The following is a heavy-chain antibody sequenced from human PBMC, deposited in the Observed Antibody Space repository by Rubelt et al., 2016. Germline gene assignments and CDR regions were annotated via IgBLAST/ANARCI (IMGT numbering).Heavy chain of an antibody. CDR2: IIPILGIA. D-gene: IGHD1-14*01. Sequence: QVQLVQSGAEVKKPGSSVKVSCKASGGTFSSYAISWVRQAPGQGLEWMGRIIPILGIANYAQKFQGRVTITADKSTSTAYMGLRSLRVDETAVDYCARVRTFKTKEYYYYYGMDVWGQGTTVTVSS. CDR1: GGTFSSYA. J-gene: IGHJ6*02. V-gene: IGHV1-69*04. CDR3: ARVRTFKTKEYYYYYGMDV.